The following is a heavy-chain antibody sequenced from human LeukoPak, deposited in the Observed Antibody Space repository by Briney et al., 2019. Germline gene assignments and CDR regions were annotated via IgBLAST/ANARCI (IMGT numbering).Heavy chain of an antibody. Sequence: ASVRVSCKASGYTFTSYGITWVRQAPGQGLEWMGWVSAYNGHTNYAQKFQGRVTMTTDTSTSTAYMELWSLRSDDTAIYYCARGRQWLPTDYWGQGTLVTVSS. CDR2: VSAYNGHT. CDR1: GYTFTSYG. CDR3: ARGRQWLPTDY. V-gene: IGHV1-18*01. J-gene: IGHJ4*02. D-gene: IGHD6-19*01.